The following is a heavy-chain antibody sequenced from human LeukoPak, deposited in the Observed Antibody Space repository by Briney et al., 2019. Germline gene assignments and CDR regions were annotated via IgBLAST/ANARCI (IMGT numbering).Heavy chain of an antibody. CDR2: ISIYNGNT. Sequence: ASVTVSCKPSVYTFTSYGITWVRQAPGQGLEWMGWISIYNGNTNYAQKLQGRVTMTTDTSTSTAYMELRGLRPDDTAIYYCTRDREAAGQKLTDYWGQGTLVTVSS. J-gene: IGHJ4*02. V-gene: IGHV1-18*01. D-gene: IGHD6-13*01. CDR1: VYTFTSYG. CDR3: TRDREAAGQKLTDY.